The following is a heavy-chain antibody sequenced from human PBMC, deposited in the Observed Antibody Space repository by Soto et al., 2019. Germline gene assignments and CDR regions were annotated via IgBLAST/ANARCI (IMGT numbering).Heavy chain of an antibody. V-gene: IGHV5-51*01. CDR1: GYSFTSYW. D-gene: IGHD3-22*01. J-gene: IGHJ6*02. Sequence: PGESLKISCKGSGYSFTSYWIGWVRQMPGKGLEWMAIMYPGYSDIRYSPSFQGQVTTSAEKSISNAYQQWSSLKASDTAMYYCARQASNGQWFVWGQGTPVTVSS. CDR2: MYPGYSDI. CDR3: ARQASNGQWFV.